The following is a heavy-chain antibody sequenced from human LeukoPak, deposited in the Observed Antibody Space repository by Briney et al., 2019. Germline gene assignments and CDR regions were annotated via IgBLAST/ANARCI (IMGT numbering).Heavy chain of an antibody. CDR1: GSSINNNY. CDR2: IYKGGTP. CDR3: ARGGAYSVGWSTDLDY. D-gene: IGHD6-19*01. V-gene: IGHV3-53*04. Sequence: GGSLRLSCEASGSSINNNYITWVRQTPGKGLQLVSVIYKGGTPHYADSVRGRFTISRHNSKNTVFLQMNSLRPEDTAVYYCARGGAYSVGWSTDLDYWGEGTLVTVSS. J-gene: IGHJ4*02.